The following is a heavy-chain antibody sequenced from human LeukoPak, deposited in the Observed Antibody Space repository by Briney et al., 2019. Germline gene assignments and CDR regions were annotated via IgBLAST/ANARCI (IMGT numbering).Heavy chain of an antibody. D-gene: IGHD5-18*01. CDR2: ISGSGGST. CDR3: AKGGYTQIDYGMDV. V-gene: IGHV3-23*01. CDR1: GFTVSNNY. J-gene: IGHJ6*04. Sequence: GGSLRLSCAVSGFTVSNNYMSWVRQAPGKGLEWVSTISGSGGSTYYADSVKGRFTISRDNSKNTLYLQMNSLRAENTAVYYCAKGGYTQIDYGMDVWGKGTTVTVSS.